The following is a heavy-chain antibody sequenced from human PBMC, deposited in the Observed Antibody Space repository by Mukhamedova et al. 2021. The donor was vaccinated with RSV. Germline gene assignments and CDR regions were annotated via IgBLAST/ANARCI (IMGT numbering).Heavy chain of an antibody. CDR3: AKHYYDSSGPTIAGAFDI. V-gene: IGHV3-23*01. J-gene: IGHJ3*02. Sequence: TISRDNSKNTLYLQMNSLRAEDTAVYYCAKHYYDSSGPTIAGAFDIWGQGTMVTVSS. D-gene: IGHD3-22*01.